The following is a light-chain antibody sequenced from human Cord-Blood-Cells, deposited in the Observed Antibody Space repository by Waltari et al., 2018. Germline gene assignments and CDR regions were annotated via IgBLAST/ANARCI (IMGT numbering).Light chain of an antibody. CDR2: EGS. CDR3: CSYAGSSYV. V-gene: IGLV2-23*01. J-gene: IGLJ1*01. Sequence: HSALTQPAPAPGSPGESITTPCTGTSSDVGWYNLVSWYQQHPGKAPKLMIYEGSKRPSGVSNRFSGSKSGNTASLTISGLQAEDEADYYCCSYAGSSYVVGTGTKVTVL. CDR1: SSDVGWYNL.